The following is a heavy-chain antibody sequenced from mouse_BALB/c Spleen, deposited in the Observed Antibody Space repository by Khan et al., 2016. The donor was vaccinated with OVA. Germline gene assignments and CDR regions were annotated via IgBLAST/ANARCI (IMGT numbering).Heavy chain of an antibody. CDR1: GYTFINYC. CDR3: ARRGLRWDFDY. CDR2: INPSTGYT. Sequence: QVQLKQSGAELAKPGPSVKLSCKASGYTFINYCILWIKQRPGQGLEWIGYINPSTGYTEYNPNFKDKATFTADKSSSTAYMQLSSLTSEDSTVYYCARRGLRWDFDYWGQGTTLTVSS. D-gene: IGHD1-1*01. V-gene: IGHV1-7*01. J-gene: IGHJ2*01.